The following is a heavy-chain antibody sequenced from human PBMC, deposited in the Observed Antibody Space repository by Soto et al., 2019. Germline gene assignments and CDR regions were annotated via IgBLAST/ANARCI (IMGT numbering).Heavy chain of an antibody. Sequence: SETLSLTCAVYGGSFSGYYWSWIRQPPGKGLEWIGEINHSGSTNYTPSLKSRVTISVDTSKNQFSLKLSSVTAADTAVYYWARGSIAAVHNWFDPWGQGTLVTVSS. D-gene: IGHD6-6*01. CDR1: GGSFSGYY. V-gene: IGHV4-34*01. CDR2: INHSGST. CDR3: ARGSIAAVHNWFDP. J-gene: IGHJ5*02.